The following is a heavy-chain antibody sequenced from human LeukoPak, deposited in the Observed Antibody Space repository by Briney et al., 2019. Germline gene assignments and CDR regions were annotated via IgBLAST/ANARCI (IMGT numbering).Heavy chain of an antibody. CDR1: GFSFSSYG. CDR2: TWNDGGNK. V-gene: IGHV3-33*01. D-gene: IGHD6-19*01. CDR3: ARDRYTSGWYRGIDY. Sequence: SGGSLRLSCAASGFSFSSYGMHWVRQAPGKGLEWVAHTWNDGGNKYYADSVKGRFAISRDNSRNTLYLQMNSLRAQDTAVYYCARDRYTSGWYRGIDYWGQGALVTVSS. J-gene: IGHJ4*02.